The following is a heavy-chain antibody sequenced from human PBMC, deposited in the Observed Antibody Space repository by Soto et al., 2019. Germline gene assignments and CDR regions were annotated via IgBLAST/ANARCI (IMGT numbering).Heavy chain of an antibody. Sequence: QPGGSLRLSCAASGFTFSSYAMSWVRQAPGKGLEWVSAISGSGGSTYYADSVKGRFTISRDNSKNTLYLQMNSLRAEDTAVYYCAKDQGAGYYYDSSGYYSEAFDYWGQGTLVTVSS. CDR3: AKDQGAGYYYDSSGYYSEAFDY. V-gene: IGHV3-23*01. CDR2: ISGSGGST. D-gene: IGHD3-22*01. J-gene: IGHJ4*02. CDR1: GFTFSSYA.